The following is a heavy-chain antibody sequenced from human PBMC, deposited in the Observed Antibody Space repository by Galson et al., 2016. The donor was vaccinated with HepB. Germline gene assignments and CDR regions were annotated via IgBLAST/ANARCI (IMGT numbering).Heavy chain of an antibody. CDR1: GGSVSSANHY. V-gene: IGHV4-39*01. D-gene: IGHD2-2*01. Sequence: SETLSLTCTVSGGSVSSANHYWGWIRQPPEKGLEWIGNIYYSGSTYYSPSLKSRVSMSIDASKNQFSLKLNSVTAADTAVYYCARGEDIVVIPSPTPPRFDYWGRERWSPSPQ. CDR3: ARGEDIVVIPSPTPPRFDY. CDR2: IYYSGST. J-gene: IGHJ4*02.